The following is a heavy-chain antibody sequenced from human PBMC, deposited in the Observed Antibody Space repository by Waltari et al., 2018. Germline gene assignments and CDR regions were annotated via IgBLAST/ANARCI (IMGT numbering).Heavy chain of an antibody. D-gene: IGHD3-22*01. Sequence: QVQLVQSGAEVKKPGASVKVSCKVSGYTLTELSMHWVRQAPGKGLEWMGGFDPEDGETIYEQKFQGRVTMTEDTSTDTAYRDLSSLRSEDTAVYYCATAGNYYDSSGYSAFGYWGQGTLVIVSS. CDR2: FDPEDGET. J-gene: IGHJ4*02. CDR1: GYTLTELS. CDR3: ATAGNYYDSSGYSAFGY. V-gene: IGHV1-24*01.